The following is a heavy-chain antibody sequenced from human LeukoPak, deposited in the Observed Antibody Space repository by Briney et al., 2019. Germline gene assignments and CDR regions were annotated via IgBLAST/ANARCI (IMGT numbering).Heavy chain of an antibody. Sequence: ASVKLSCKASVYTFIDHYIHGVRQTPGQGLESMGWINPNIGDTNYAQKFQGRVTMTRDTSSSTAYMELSRLRSDDTAVYYCARAGHNSDSGGYDYWGQGTLVTVSS. D-gene: IGHD3-22*01. CDR1: VYTFIDHY. V-gene: IGHV1-2*02. CDR2: INPNIGDT. CDR3: ARAGHNSDSGGYDY. J-gene: IGHJ4*02.